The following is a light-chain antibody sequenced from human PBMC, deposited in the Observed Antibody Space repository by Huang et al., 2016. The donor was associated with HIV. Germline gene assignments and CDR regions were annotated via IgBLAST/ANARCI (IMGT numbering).Light chain of an antibody. CDR1: QRVGNY. J-gene: IGKJ3*01. Sequence: EIVLTQSPATLSLSPGERATLSCRASQRVGNYLAWYQQKPGQAPRLLIYDASNRATGIPARFSGSGSGTDFTLTISSLEPEDFAVYFCQHRGNWPFGPGTKVDIK. V-gene: IGKV3-11*01. CDR3: QHRGNWP. CDR2: DAS.